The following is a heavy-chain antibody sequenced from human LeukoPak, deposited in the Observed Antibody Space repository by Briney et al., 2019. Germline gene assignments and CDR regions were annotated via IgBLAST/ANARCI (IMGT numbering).Heavy chain of an antibody. CDR3: ATDYYCSGGCCYPPD. D-gene: IGHD2-15*01. CDR2: ISGSSNDI. CDR1: GFPFSIYT. V-gene: IGHV3-21*01. Sequence: GGSLRLSCAASGFPFSIYTMNWVRQAPGKGLEWVSSISGSSNDIYYADSVKGRFTISRDNAKNSLYFQMNSLRAGDTAVLYCATDYYCSGGCCYPPDWGQGTLVTVSS. J-gene: IGHJ4*02.